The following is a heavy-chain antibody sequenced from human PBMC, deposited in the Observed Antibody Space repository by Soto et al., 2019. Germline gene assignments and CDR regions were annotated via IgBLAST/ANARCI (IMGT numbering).Heavy chain of an antibody. J-gene: IGHJ4*02. CDR1: GFTVSSKY. CDR2: IYSGGST. Sequence: LRLSCAASGFTVSSKYMSWVRQAPGKGLEWVSVIYSGGSTYYADSVKGRFTISRDNSKNTLYLQMNSLRAEDTAVYSCARSYCSGNCYSNYFDCWGQGTLVTVSS. V-gene: IGHV3-53*01. CDR3: ARSYCSGNCYSNYFDC. D-gene: IGHD2-21*02.